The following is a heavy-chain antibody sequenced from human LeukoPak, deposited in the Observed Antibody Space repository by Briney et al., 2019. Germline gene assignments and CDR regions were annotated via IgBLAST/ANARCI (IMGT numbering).Heavy chain of an antibody. J-gene: IGHJ3*02. CDR2: IYSGGST. Sequence: GGSLRLSCAASGFTVSSNYMSWVRQAPGKGLEWVSVIYSGGSTYYADSVKGRFTISRDNSKNTLYLQMNSLRAEDTAVYYCARPKAVAGLSDAFDIWGQGTMVTVSS. CDR1: GFTVSSNY. V-gene: IGHV3-53*01. CDR3: ARPKAVAGLSDAFDI. D-gene: IGHD6-19*01.